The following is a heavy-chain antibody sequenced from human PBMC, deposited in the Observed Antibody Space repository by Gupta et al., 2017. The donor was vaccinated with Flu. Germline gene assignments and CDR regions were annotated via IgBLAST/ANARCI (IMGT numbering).Heavy chain of an antibody. V-gene: IGHV3-74*01. CDR3: ARDLTAVFGDLPDY. D-gene: IGHD2-21*02. Sequence: EVQLVESGGDLFQPGGSLRLSCTASGFTFSTYWMHWVRQIPGKGLVWVSRVNADGSSTNYADSVKGRFTISRDNAKNTLYLQMNSLRAEDTAVYYCARDLTAVFGDLPDYWGQGTLVTVSS. CDR1: GFTFSTYW. J-gene: IGHJ4*02. CDR2: VNADGSST.